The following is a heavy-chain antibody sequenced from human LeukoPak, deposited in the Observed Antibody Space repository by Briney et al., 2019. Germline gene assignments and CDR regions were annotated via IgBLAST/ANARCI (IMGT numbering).Heavy chain of an antibody. CDR3: ARETWSGYYKGFDY. Sequence: GGSLRLSCAASGFTFSSYSMNWVRQAPGKGLEWVSSISSSSSYIYYADSVKGRFTISRDNAKNSLYMQMNSLRAEDTAVYYCARETWSGYYKGFDYWGQGTLVTVSS. CDR2: ISSSSSYI. D-gene: IGHD3-3*01. CDR1: GFTFSSYS. V-gene: IGHV3-21*01. J-gene: IGHJ4*02.